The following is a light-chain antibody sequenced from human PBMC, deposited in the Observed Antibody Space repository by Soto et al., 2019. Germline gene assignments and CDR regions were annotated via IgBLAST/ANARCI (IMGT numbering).Light chain of an antibody. CDR2: ATS. V-gene: IGKV3-15*01. CDR3: QQHGDWPLT. CDR1: ESVGNN. Sequence: EIVVTQSPATLSVSPGERATLSCRASESVGNNFAWYQQKPGQAPRLLIFATSTRATGVPARFSGSGSGTEFTLTISSLQSEDCAVSSCQQHGDWPLTFGGGAKVEIE. J-gene: IGKJ4*01.